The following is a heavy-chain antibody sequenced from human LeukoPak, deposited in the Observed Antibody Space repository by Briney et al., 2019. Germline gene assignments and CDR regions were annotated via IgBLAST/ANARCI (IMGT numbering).Heavy chain of an antibody. CDR2: LTGSGETT. Sequence: GGSLRLSCAASGFTVSSNYVSWVRQAPGKGLEWVAALTGSGETTYYADSVKGRFTISRDNSRNIVFLQMDSLRVEDTAVYYCAANGQPTDWHWNYWGQGTLVTVSS. J-gene: IGHJ4*02. D-gene: IGHD3-9*01. CDR1: GFTVSSNY. CDR3: AANGQPTDWHWNY. V-gene: IGHV3-23*01.